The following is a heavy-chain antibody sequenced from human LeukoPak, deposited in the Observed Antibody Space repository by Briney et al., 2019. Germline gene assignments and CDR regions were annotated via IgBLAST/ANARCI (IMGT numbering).Heavy chain of an antibody. CDR1: ELTFSNYA. D-gene: IGHD6-13*01. Sequence: GGSLRLSCATSELTFSNYAMTWVCQAPGKGLEWVSAISGSTVSTYYADSVKGRFIISRDNSKNTLYLQMNSLRAEDTAVYYCAKASRWYYFDCWGQGTLVTVSS. CDR3: AKASRWYYFDC. J-gene: IGHJ4*02. CDR2: ISGSTVST. V-gene: IGHV3-23*01.